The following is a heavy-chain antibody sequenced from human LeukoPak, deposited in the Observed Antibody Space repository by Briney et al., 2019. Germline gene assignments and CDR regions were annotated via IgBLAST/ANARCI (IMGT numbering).Heavy chain of an antibody. V-gene: IGHV6-1*01. J-gene: IGHJ6*02. CDR2: TYYRSKWYN. Sequence: QTLSLTCAISGDSVSSNSAACNWIRQSPSRGLEWLGRTYYRSKWYNDYAVSVKSRITINPDTSKNQFSLQLNSVTPEDTAVYYCARDPLYYYDSSGYIDYYYYGMDVWGQGTTVTVSS. CDR1: GDSVSSNSAA. CDR3: ARDPLYYYDSSGYIDYYYYGMDV. D-gene: IGHD3-22*01.